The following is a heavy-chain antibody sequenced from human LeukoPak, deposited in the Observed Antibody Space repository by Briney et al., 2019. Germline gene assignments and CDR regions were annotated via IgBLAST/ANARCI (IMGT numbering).Heavy chain of an antibody. D-gene: IGHD6-13*01. J-gene: IGHJ6*03. V-gene: IGHV5-51*01. CDR1: GYSFTSYW. CDR2: IYPGDSDT. Sequence: TGESLKISCKGSGYSFTSYWIGWVRQMPGKGLEWMGIIYPGDSDTRYSPSFQGQVTISADRSISTAYLHWSSLKASDTAMYYCARLLAAAGTAYYYYMDVWGKGTTVTVSS. CDR3: ARLLAAAGTAYYYYMDV.